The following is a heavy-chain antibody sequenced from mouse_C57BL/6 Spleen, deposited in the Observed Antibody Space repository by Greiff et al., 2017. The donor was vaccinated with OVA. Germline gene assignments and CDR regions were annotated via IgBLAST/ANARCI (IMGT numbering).Heavy chain of an antibody. J-gene: IGHJ4*01. CDR1: GFTFTDYY. CDR3: ARGGTVVDGAMDY. D-gene: IGHD1-1*01. Sequence: EVQWVESGGGLVQPGGSLSLSCAASGFTFTDYYMSWVRQPPGKALEWLGFLRNKANGYTTEYSASVKGRFTISRDNSQSILYLQMNALRAEDSATYYCARGGTVVDGAMDYWGQGTSVTVSS. V-gene: IGHV7-3*01. CDR2: LRNKANGYTT.